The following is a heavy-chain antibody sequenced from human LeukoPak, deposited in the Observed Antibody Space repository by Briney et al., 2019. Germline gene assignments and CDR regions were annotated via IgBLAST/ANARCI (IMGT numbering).Heavy chain of an antibody. V-gene: IGHV3-30*02. CDR2: IRYDGSNK. CDR3: ANEGARSIAVAGRDY. J-gene: IGHJ4*02. CDR1: GFTFSSYG. D-gene: IGHD6-19*01. Sequence: PGGSLRLSCAASGFTFSSYGMHWVRQAPGKGLEWVTFIRYDGSNKYYADSVKGRFTISRDNSKNTLYLQMNSLRAEDTAVYYCANEGARSIAVAGRDYWGQGTLVTVSS.